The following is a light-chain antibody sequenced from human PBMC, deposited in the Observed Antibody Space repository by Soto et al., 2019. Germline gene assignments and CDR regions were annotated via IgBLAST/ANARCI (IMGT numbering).Light chain of an antibody. CDR2: DAS. CDR1: QSVSTY. Sequence: EIVVTQSPATLSLSPGERATLSCRASQSVSTYVAWFQHKLGQAPRLLIYDASYRAIGVPARFSGGGSGTDFTLTISSLEPEDFAVYYCQQRSNWPGTFGRGTKLDIK. V-gene: IGKV3-11*01. CDR3: QQRSNWPGT. J-gene: IGKJ2*01.